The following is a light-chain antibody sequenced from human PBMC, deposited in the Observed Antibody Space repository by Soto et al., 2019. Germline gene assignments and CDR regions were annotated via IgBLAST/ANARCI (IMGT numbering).Light chain of an antibody. CDR1: QGISNY. CDR2: RAS. J-gene: IGKJ2*01. V-gene: IGKV1-8*01. Sequence: AIRMTQSPSSFSASTGDRVTITCRATQGISNYLAWYQQKPGKAPKLLIYRASVLESGVPSRFIGGGSGTNFCLTISYLQSEDFATYYCQQYNSFPQTFGQGTKLEIK. CDR3: QQYNSFPQT.